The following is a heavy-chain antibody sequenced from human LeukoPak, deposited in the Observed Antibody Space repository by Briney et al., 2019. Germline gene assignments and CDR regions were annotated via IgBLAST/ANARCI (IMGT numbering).Heavy chain of an antibody. D-gene: IGHD1/OR15-1a*01. CDR3: ARDPSRTNWFDP. V-gene: IGHV1-69*05. CDR2: IIPIFGTA. Sequence: ASVKVSCKASGYTFTSYGVSWVRQAPGQGLEWMGRIIPIFGTANYAQKFQGRVTITTDESTSTAYMELSSLRSEDTAVYYCARDPSRTNWFDPWGQGTLVTVSS. CDR1: GYTFTSYG. J-gene: IGHJ5*02.